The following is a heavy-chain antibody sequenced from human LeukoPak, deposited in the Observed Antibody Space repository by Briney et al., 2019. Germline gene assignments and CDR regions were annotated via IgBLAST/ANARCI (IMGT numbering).Heavy chain of an antibody. V-gene: IGHV3-23*01. J-gene: IGHJ6*02. Sequence: PGGSLRPSCAASGFTFTNHAMNWVRQAPGKGLEWVSIISGGVFSGSATVTYYADSVKGRFTISRDNSKNTLYLQMNSLRAEDTAVYHCASGHLYYYYYGVDVWGQGTTVTVSS. CDR1: GFTFTNHA. D-gene: IGHD5-12*01. CDR3: ASGHLYYYYYGVDV. CDR2: ISGGVFSGSATVT.